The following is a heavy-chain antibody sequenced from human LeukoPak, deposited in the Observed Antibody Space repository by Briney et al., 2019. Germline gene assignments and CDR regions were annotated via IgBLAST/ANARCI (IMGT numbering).Heavy chain of an antibody. V-gene: IGHV3-21*01. CDR2: ISSSSSYI. J-gene: IGHJ4*02. CDR3: ARDTGAYYDSGGLDY. Sequence: PGGSLRLSCAASGFAFSSYSMNWVRQAPGKGLEWVSSISSSSSYIYYADSVKGRFTISRDNAKNSLYLQMNSLRAEDTAVYYCARDTGAYYDSGGLDYWGQGTLVTVSS. CDR1: GFAFSSYS. D-gene: IGHD3-22*01.